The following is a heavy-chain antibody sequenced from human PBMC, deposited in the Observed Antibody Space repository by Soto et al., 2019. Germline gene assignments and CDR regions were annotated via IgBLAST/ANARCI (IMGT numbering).Heavy chain of an antibody. J-gene: IGHJ4*02. CDR1: GFTVNSNY. V-gene: IGHV3-66*01. CDR2: IYSDGST. D-gene: IGHD2-2*01. CDR3: ATEGKYKYAHDY. Sequence: GGSLRLSCAASGFTVNSNYMSWVRQAPGKGLEWVSVIYSDGSTYYADSVKGRFIISRDNSNNTLYFQMNSLRAEDTAVYYCATEGKYKYAHDYWGQGTLVTVSS.